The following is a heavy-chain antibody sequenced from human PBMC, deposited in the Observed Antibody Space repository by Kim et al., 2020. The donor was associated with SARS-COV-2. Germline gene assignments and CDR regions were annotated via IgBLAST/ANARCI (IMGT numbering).Heavy chain of an antibody. V-gene: IGHV4-59*01. CDR1: SDSMSSYY. J-gene: IGHJ4*02. Sequence: SETLSLTCTVSSDSMSSYYWSWIRQPPGKGLEWIGYIFYSGSTNYNPSPKSRVTISWDTSRNQSSLDLTSVIDADTAVYYCARSEGRASWHQFDYRGQG. CDR3: ARSEGRASWHQFDY. CDR2: IFYSGST.